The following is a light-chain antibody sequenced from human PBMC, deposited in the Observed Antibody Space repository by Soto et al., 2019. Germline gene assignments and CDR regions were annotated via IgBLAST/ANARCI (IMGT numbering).Light chain of an antibody. Sequence: DIQLTQSPSFLSASVVDRVTITGLASQGISSFLAWFQQKPGKAPKLLIYSASTLQSGVPSRFSGSGSGTEFTLTISSLQPEDFATYYCQQRQSYPLTFGGGTKVDIK. J-gene: IGKJ4*01. CDR1: QGISSF. CDR3: QQRQSYPLT. V-gene: IGKV1-9*01. CDR2: SAS.